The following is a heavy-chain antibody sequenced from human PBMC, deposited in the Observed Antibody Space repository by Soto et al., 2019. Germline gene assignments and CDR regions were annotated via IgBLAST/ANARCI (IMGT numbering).Heavy chain of an antibody. CDR1: GFTFSSYA. Sequence: EVQLLESGGGLVQPGGSLRLSCAASGFTFSSYAMSWVCQAPGKGLEWVSAISGSGGSTYYADSVKGRFTISRDNSKNTLYLQMNSRRAEDTAVYYCAKGGGIAAAGEYYYGMDVWGQGTTVTVSS. CDR3: AKGGGIAAAGEYYYGMDV. CDR2: ISGSGGST. J-gene: IGHJ6*02. V-gene: IGHV3-23*01. D-gene: IGHD6-13*01.